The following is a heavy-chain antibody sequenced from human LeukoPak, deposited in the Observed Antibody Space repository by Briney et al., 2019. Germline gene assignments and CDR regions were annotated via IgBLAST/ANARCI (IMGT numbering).Heavy chain of an antibody. D-gene: IGHD5-18*01. J-gene: IGHJ5*02. V-gene: IGHV1-18*01. CDR2: ISAKNGNT. CDR3: ATTKSAMVSCFDP. CDR1: GFIFTDYG. Sequence: PQASVKVSCKASGFIFTDYGISWVRQAPGQGLEWMGWISAKNGNTNYAQKFQGRVTMTTDTSMTRAYMELRSLRYDDTAVYYCATTKSAMVSCFDPWGQGTLVTVSS.